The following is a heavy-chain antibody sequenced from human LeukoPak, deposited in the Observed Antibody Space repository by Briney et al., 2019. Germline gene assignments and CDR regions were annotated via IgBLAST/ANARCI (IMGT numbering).Heavy chain of an antibody. CDR1: GGSISSGGYS. Sequence: SETLSLTCAVSGGSISSGGYSWSWIRQPPGKGLEWIGYIYHSGSTYYNPSLKSRVTISVDRSKNQFSLKLSPVTAADTAVYYCAREGPRWELRYWGQGTLVTVSS. CDR2: IYHSGST. V-gene: IGHV4-30-2*01. CDR3: AREGPRWELRY. J-gene: IGHJ4*02. D-gene: IGHD1-26*01.